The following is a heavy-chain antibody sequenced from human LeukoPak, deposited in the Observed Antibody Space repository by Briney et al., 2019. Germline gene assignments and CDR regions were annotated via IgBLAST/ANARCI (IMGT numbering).Heavy chain of an antibody. V-gene: IGHV4-59*01. CDR3: VRQQLAANWFDP. D-gene: IGHD6-13*01. CDR1: GGSISSYY. CDR2: IYYSGGT. J-gene: IGHJ5*02. Sequence: SETLSLTCTVSGGSISSYYWSWIRQPPGKGLEWIGYIYYSGGTNYNPSLKSLVTISVDTSKNQFSMKLSSVTAADTAVYYCVRQQLAANWFDPWGQGTLVTVSS.